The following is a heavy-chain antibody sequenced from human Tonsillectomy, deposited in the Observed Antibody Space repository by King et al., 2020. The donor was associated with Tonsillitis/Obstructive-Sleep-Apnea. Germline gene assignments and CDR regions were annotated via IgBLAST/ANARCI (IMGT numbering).Heavy chain of an antibody. CDR3: L. CDR1: GFSFDDYG. J-gene: IGHJ2*01. V-gene: IGHV3-9*01. D-gene: IGHD2-2*02. CDR2: ISCNSGSI. Sequence: VQLVESGGGLVQPGRSLRLSCAASGFSFDDYGIHWVRQAPGKGLEWVSGISCNSGSIGCADSVKGRFTICRDNVKNSVYKQLVVVLPAGIRGDFDLWGRGTLATVSS.